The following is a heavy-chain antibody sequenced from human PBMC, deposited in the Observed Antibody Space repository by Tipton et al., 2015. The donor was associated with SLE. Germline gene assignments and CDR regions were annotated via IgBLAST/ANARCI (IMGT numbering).Heavy chain of an antibody. Sequence: TLSLTCIVSGGSINDYYWGWIRQSPGKGLEWIASIYDSGSNYNPSLKNRVTISLDTSKSRFSLRLTPVTAADTAVYYCTGVGSGPGTDYWGQGTLVTVSS. CDR1: GGSINDYY. D-gene: IGHD6-13*01. CDR3: TGVGSGPGTDY. J-gene: IGHJ4*02. CDR2: IYDSGS. V-gene: IGHV4-59*01.